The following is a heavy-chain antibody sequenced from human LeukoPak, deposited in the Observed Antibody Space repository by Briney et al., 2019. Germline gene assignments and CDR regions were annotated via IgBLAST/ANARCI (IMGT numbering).Heavy chain of an antibody. CDR1: GYSISSGYY. Sequence: SETLSLTCTVSGYSISSGYYWGWIRQPPGKGLEWIGSIYHSGSTNYNPSLKSRVTISVDKSKNQFSLKLSSVTAADTAVYYCARQATRGAFDIWGQGTMVTVSS. J-gene: IGHJ3*02. D-gene: IGHD1-26*01. CDR2: IYHSGST. V-gene: IGHV4-38-2*02. CDR3: ARQATRGAFDI.